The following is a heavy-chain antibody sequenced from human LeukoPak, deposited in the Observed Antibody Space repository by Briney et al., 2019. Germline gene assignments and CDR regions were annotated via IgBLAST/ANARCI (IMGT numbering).Heavy chain of an antibody. V-gene: IGHV4-34*01. J-gene: IGHJ6*03. CDR1: GGSFSGYY. Sequence: SETLSLTCAVYGGSFSGYYWSWIRQPPGKGLEWIGEINHSGSTNYNPSLKSRVTISVDTSKNQFSLKLSSVTAADTDVYYCARGRVYDSRRIFSRPTIGEKKCVYRRYYYYYMDVWGKGTTVTVS. D-gene: IGHD3-22*01. CDR2: INHSGST. CDR3: ARGRVYDSRRIFSRPTIGEKKCVYRRYYYYYMDV.